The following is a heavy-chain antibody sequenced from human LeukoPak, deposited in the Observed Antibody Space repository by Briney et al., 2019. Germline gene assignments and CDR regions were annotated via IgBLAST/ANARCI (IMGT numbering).Heavy chain of an antibody. J-gene: IGHJ5*02. D-gene: IGHD4-17*01. CDR3: ARVSQDYGDYWFDP. V-gene: IGHV1-69*04. CDR1: GGTFSSYA. Sequence: SVKVSCKASGGTFSSYAISWVRQAPGQGLEWMGRIIPILGIANYAQKFQGRVTITADKSTSTAYMELSSLRSEDTAVYYCARVSQDYGDYWFDPWGQGTLVTVSS. CDR2: IIPILGIA.